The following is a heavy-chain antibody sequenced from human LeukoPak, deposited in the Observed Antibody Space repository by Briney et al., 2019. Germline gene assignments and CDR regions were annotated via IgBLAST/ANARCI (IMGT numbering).Heavy chain of an antibody. D-gene: IGHD4-23*01. V-gene: IGHV4-61*02. J-gene: IGHJ4*02. Sequence: SETLSLTCNVSGGSISSGSYYWSWIRQPAGKGLEWIGRIYTSGSTNYNSSLESRVTISADTSKNQFSLKLTSVTAADTAVYYCARSPGGTSGYYFDYWGQGTLVTVSP. CDR2: IYTSGST. CDR3: ARSPGGTSGYYFDY. CDR1: GGSISSGSYY.